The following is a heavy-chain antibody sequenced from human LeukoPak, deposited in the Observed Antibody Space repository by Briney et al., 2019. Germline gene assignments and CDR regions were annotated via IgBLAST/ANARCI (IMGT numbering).Heavy chain of an antibody. V-gene: IGHV3-33*01. CDR3: ARDATYYYDSSGYYYVSNAFDI. Sequence: GESLKISCAASGFTFSSYGMHWVRQAPGKGLEWVAVIWYDGSNKYYADSVKGRFTISRDNSKNTLYLQMNSLRAEDTAVYYCARDATYYYDSSGYYYVSNAFDIWGQGTMVTVSS. CDR2: IWYDGSNK. D-gene: IGHD3-22*01. J-gene: IGHJ3*02. CDR1: GFTFSSYG.